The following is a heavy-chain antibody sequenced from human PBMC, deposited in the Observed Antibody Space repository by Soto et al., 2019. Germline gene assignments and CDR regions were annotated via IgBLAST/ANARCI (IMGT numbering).Heavy chain of an antibody. Sequence: GGSLRLSCAASGFTFSTYTMYWVRQAPGKGLEWVAGLSNNGINTDYADSVKGRFTISRDNSMHTLHLQMNSLRAEDTAVYFCARECSLSVAAPGYWGQGT. CDR1: GFTFSTYT. CDR3: ARECSLSVAAPGY. V-gene: IGHV3-30-3*01. D-gene: IGHD6-19*01. CDR2: LSNNGINT. J-gene: IGHJ4*02.